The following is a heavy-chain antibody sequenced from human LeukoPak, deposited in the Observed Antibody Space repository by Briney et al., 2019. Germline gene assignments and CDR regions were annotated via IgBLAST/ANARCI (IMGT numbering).Heavy chain of an antibody. CDR1: GFTFSSYA. J-gene: IGHJ4*02. V-gene: IGHV3-23*01. CDR3: AKEGDYGSGRNYYFDY. D-gene: IGHD3-10*01. Sequence: GGSLRLSCAASGFTFSSYAMSWVRQAPGKGLEWVSAISGSGGSTYYADSVKGRFTISRDNSKNTLYLQMNSLRAEDTALYYCAKEGDYGSGRNYYFDYWGQGTLVTVSS. CDR2: ISGSGGST.